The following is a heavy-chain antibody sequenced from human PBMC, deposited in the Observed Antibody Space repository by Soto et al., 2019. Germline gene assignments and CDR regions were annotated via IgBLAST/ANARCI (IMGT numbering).Heavy chain of an antibody. Sequence: RLRRRASGGNCVDYGMSRVSQATGKGLEWVSGISGGGGGTYYADSVKGRFIISRDNSKNTVYLQMNSLRAEDTAFYYCAKDSISDRETFNFDSWGQGTLVTVSS. D-gene: IGHD1-26*01. J-gene: IGHJ4*02. CDR2: ISGGGGGT. V-gene: IGHV3-23*01. CDR3: AKDSISDRETFNFDS. CDR1: GGNCVDYG.